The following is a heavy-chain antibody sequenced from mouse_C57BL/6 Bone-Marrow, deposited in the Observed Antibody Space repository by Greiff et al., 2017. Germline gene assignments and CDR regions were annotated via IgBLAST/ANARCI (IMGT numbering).Heavy chain of an antibody. CDR2: INPNNGGT. D-gene: IGHD2-12*01. Sequence: EVHLVESGPELVKPGASVKIPCKASGYTFTDYNMDWVKQSHGKSLEWIGDINPNNGGTIYNQKFKGKATLTVDKSSSTAYMELRSLTSEDTAVYYCARSDDAGLYYYAMDYWGQGTSVTVSS. J-gene: IGHJ4*01. CDR3: ARSDDAGLYYYAMDY. CDR1: GYTFTDYN. V-gene: IGHV1-18*01.